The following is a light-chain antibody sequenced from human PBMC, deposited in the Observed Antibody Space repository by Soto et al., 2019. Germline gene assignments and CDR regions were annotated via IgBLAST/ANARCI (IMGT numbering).Light chain of an antibody. J-gene: IGLJ1*01. Sequence: QSALTQPASVSGSPGQSIAISCTGTSSDVGSYNSVSWYQQHPGKAPKLMIYEGSKRPSGVSDRFSGSKSGITASLTISGLQAEDEADYSCCSYAGNPYVVGTGTKVTVL. CDR3: CSYAGNPYV. CDR1: SSDVGSYNS. V-gene: IGLV2-23*01. CDR2: EGS.